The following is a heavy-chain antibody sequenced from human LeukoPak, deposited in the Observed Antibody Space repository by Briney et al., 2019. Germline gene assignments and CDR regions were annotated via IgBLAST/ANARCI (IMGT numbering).Heavy chain of an antibody. CDR3: AKDPRDSGDYYFQH. CDR2: ISGLSINI. J-gene: IGHJ1*01. D-gene: IGHD4-17*01. V-gene: IGHV3-23*01. Sequence: PGGSLRLSCAASGFTFSSYSMNWVRQAPGEGLEWVSSISGLSINIYYADSVKGRFTISRDNSKNTLYLQMNTLGADDTALYFCAKDPRDSGDYYFQHWGQGTPVTVSS. CDR1: GFTFSSYS.